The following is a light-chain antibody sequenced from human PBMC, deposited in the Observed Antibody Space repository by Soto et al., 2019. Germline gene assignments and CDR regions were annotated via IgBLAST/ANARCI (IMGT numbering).Light chain of an antibody. Sequence: DIQMTQSPSTLSASLGDRVSITCRASQSISYWLAWYQQKPGKAPNLLIYDASRLQSGVPSRFSGSGSGTAFTLTISSLQPEDFATYYCQQYNSYPWTFGHGTKVEVK. J-gene: IGKJ1*01. V-gene: IGKV1-5*01. CDR3: QQYNSYPWT. CDR2: DAS. CDR1: QSISYW.